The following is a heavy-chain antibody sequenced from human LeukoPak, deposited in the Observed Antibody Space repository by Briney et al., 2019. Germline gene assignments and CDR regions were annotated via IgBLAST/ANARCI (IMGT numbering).Heavy chain of an antibody. D-gene: IGHD4-11*01. CDR1: GYSFTSYW. CDR2: IYPGDSDT. Sequence: GESLKISCEGSGYSFTSYWIGWVRQMPGKGLEWMGIIYPGDSDTRYSPSFQGQVTISADKSISTAYLQWSSLKASDTAMYYCATRSNYFYYGMDVWGPGTTVTVSS. V-gene: IGHV5-51*01. J-gene: IGHJ6*02. CDR3: ATRSNYFYYGMDV.